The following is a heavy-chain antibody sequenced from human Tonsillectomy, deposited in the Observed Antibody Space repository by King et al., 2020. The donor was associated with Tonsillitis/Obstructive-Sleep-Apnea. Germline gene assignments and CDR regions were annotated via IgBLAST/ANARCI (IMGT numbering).Heavy chain of an antibody. CDR3: ARGRGYSYGNEPGGYRAVAGSYYYYGMDV. V-gene: IGHV4-34*01. Sequence: VQLQQWGAGLLKPSETLSLTCAVYGGSFSGYYWSWIRQPPGKGLEWIGEINHSGSTNYNPSLKSRVTISVDTSKNQFSLKLSSVTAADTAVYYCARGRGYSYGNEPGGYRAVAGSYYYYGMDVWGQGTTVTVSS. CDR2: INHSGST. D-gene: IGHD5-18*01. CDR1: GGSFSGYY. J-gene: IGHJ6*02.